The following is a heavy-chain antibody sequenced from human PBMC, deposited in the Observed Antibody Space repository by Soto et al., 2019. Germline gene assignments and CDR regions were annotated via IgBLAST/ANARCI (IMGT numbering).Heavy chain of an antibody. CDR3: ARATMGTLDY. CDR2: INPDGSAT. D-gene: IGHD7-27*01. Sequence: EVQLVESGGGLVQPGASLTLSCAASGFTSSSSWMYWVRQTPAKGLVWASRINPDGSATNYADSVKGRFTISRDNAKNILYLQINSLRAEDSAVYYCARATMGTLDYWGQGTLVTVSS. CDR1: GFTSSSSW. V-gene: IGHV3-74*01. J-gene: IGHJ4*02.